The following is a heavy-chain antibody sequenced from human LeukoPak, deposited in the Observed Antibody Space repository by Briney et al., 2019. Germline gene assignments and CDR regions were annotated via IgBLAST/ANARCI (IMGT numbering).Heavy chain of an antibody. CDR2: IRDDGSNK. CDR1: GVTFSSYG. Sequence: GGSLRRSCAASGVTFSSYGMHWVRQAPGKGLEWVAFIRDDGSNKFYADSVKGRFTISRDNSKNTLYLQMNSLRAEDTAVYYCAKVLSSSWGYFDYWGQGTLVTVSS. D-gene: IGHD6-13*01. J-gene: IGHJ4*02. V-gene: IGHV3-30*02. CDR3: AKVLSSSWGYFDY.